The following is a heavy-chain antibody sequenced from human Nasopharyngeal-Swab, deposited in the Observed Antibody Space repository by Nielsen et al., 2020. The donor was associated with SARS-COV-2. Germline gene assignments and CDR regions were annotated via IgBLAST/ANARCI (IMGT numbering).Heavy chain of an antibody. V-gene: IGHV4-34*01. Sequence: PGKGLEWIGEINHSGSTNYNPSLKSRVTISVDTSKNQFSLKLSSVTAADTAVYYCARVVTWGYSYGYGGTHVAHGIYFDYWGQGTLVTVS. D-gene: IGHD5-18*01. CDR3: ARVVTWGYSYGYGGTHVAHGIYFDY. CDR2: INHSGST. J-gene: IGHJ4*02.